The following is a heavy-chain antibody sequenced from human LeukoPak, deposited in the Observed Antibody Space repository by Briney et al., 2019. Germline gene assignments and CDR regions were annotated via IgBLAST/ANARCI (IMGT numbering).Heavy chain of an antibody. V-gene: IGHV4-61*02. J-gene: IGHJ4*02. CDR3: ARVAGVRGKVDY. Sequence: SETLSLTCTVSGGSISSGSYYWSWIRQPAGKGLEWIGRIYTSGSTNYNPSLKSRVTISVDTSKNQFSLKLSSVTAADTAVYYCARVAGVRGKVDYWGQGTLVTVSS. CDR1: GGSISSGSYY. D-gene: IGHD2-15*01. CDR2: IYTSGST.